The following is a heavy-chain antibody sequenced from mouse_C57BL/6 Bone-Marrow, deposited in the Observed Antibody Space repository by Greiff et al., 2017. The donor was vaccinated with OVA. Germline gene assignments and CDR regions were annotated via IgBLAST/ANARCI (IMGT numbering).Heavy chain of an antibody. Sequence: QVQLQQPGAELVKPGASVKLSCKASGYTFTSYWMQWVKQRPGQGLEWIGEIDPSDSYTNYNQKFKGKATLTVDTSSSTAYMQLSSLTSEDSAVYYCAREITTVYFDYGGQGTTLTVSS. CDR3: AREITTVYFDY. D-gene: IGHD1-1*01. CDR2: IDPSDSYT. CDR1: GYTFTSYW. V-gene: IGHV1-50*01. J-gene: IGHJ2*01.